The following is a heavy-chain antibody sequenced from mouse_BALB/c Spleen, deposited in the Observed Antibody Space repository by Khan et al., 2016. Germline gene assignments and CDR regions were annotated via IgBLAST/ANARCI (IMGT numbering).Heavy chain of an antibody. V-gene: IGHV10S3*01. CDR2: IRSKSNNYAT. D-gene: IGHD4-1*01. CDR3: VRELGFAY. J-gene: IGHJ3*01. CDR1: GFTFNTNA. Sequence: EVQLEETGGGLVQPKGSLKLSCAASGFTFNTNAMNWVRQAPGKGLEWVARIRSKSNNYATYYADSVKDRFTISRDDSQSMLYLQMNNLKTEDTAMYYCVRELGFAYWGQGTLVTVSA.